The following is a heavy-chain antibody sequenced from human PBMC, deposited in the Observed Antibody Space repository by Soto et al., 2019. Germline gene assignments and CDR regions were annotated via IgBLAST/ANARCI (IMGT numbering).Heavy chain of an antibody. J-gene: IGHJ6*02. D-gene: IGHD1-7*01. Sequence: ASVKVSCKASGYTFTSYGISWVRQAPGQGLEWMGWISAYNGNTNYAQKLQGRVTMTTGTSTSTAYMELRSLRSDDTAVYYCAREGRITGTTYYYYYGMDVWGQGTTVTVSS. CDR3: AREGRITGTTYYYYYGMDV. CDR1: GYTFTSYG. V-gene: IGHV1-18*01. CDR2: ISAYNGNT.